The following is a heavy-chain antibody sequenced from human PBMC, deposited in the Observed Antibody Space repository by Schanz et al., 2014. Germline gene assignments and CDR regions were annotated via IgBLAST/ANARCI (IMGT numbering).Heavy chain of an antibody. CDR1: GFTVSSNY. CDR3: ARGGCTNGICYYYYGMDV. D-gene: IGHD2-8*01. V-gene: IGHV3-53*01. Sequence: EVQLVESGGGLIQPGGSLRLSCAASGFTVSSNYMSWVRQAPGKGLEWVSIIYSGGTTYYADSVKGRFTISRDNSKNTLYLKMNSLRAEDTAVYYCARGGCTNGICYYYYGMDVWGQGTTVTVSS. J-gene: IGHJ6*02. CDR2: IYSGGTT.